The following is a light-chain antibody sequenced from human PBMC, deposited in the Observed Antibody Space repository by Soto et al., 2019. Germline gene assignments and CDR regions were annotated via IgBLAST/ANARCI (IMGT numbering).Light chain of an antibody. CDR2: EVS. CDR1: SNDVGGYGY. J-gene: IGLJ3*02. CDR3: SSYSPSSLL. Sequence: QAVVTQPASVSGSPGETITISCTGTSNDVGGYGYVSWYRQYAGKAPTLMVSEVSYRPSGVSDRFSGSKSGTTAFLTISGLQTEDEGHYYCSSYSPSSLLFGGGTKLTVL. V-gene: IGLV2-14*01.